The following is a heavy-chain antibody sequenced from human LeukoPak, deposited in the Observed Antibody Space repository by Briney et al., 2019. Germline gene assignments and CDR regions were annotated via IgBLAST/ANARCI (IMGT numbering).Heavy chain of an antibody. J-gene: IGHJ3*02. Sequence: PSETLSLNSTVSGDAISIYYWNWIRQSPGQGLKWSGYVHYSGSSNYNPSLKSRVTMSVNTSKNQFSLNLNSVSAESTACYYWAKWWESGQAFDSWGEGTMVTVSS. D-gene: IGHD2-15*01. CDR1: GDAISIYY. CDR2: VHYSGSS. V-gene: IGHV4-59*01. CDR3: AKWWESGQAFDS.